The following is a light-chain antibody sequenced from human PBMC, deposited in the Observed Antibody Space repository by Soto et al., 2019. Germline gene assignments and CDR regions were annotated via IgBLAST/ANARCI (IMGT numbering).Light chain of an antibody. CDR1: QDISNY. CDR2: DAS. V-gene: IGKV1-33*01. Sequence: DIQMTQSPSSLSASVGDRVTITCQASQDISNYLNWYQQKPGKAPKLLIYDASNLETGVPSRFSGSGSGTEFPFTISSLQPEDIATYYCQQYDNLPRIFTFGPGTKVDIK. CDR3: QQYDNLPRIFT. J-gene: IGKJ3*01.